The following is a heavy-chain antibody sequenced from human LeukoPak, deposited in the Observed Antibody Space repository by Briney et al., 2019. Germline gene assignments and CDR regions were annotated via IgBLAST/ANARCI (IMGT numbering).Heavy chain of an antibody. Sequence: ASVKVSCKASGYTFTSYYMHWVRLAPGQGLEWMGIINPSGGSASYAQKFQGRVTMTRDTSTSTVYMEVSSLRSEDTAVYYCARDVASSGYYWDWGQGTLVTVSS. J-gene: IGHJ4*02. V-gene: IGHV1-46*01. D-gene: IGHD3-22*01. CDR3: ARDVASSGYYWD. CDR2: INPSGGSA. CDR1: GYTFTSYY.